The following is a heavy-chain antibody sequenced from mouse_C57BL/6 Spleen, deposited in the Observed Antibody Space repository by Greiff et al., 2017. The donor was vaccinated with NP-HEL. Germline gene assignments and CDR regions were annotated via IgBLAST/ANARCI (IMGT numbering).Heavy chain of an antibody. V-gene: IGHV1-19*01. D-gene: IGHD3-3*01. CDR3: ARRGTGFDY. CDR2: INPYNGGT. J-gene: IGHJ2*01. Sequence: VQLKQSGPVLVKPGASVKMSCKASGYTFTDYYMNWVKQSHGKSLEWIGVINPYNGGTSYNQKFKGKATLTVDKSSSTAYMELNSLTSEDSAVYYCARRGTGFDYWGQGTTLTVSS. CDR1: GYTFTDYY.